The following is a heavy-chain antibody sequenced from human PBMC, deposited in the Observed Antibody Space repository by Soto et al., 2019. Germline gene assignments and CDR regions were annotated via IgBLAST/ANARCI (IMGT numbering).Heavy chain of an antibody. CDR2: INSDGSVS. D-gene: IGHD2-15*01. CDR1: GFTFSHYW. Sequence: EVQLVESGGGLVQPGGSLRLSCAASGFTFSHYWMYWVRQAPGKGLVWVSRINSDGSVSSYADSVKGRLTISRDNVKNTLYLHRNNLRAEDTAVYYCARGDCVGGTCYSLAGSFYYYMDVWGTGTTVTVFS. J-gene: IGHJ6*03. V-gene: IGHV3-74*01. CDR3: ARGDCVGGTCYSLAGSFYYYMDV.